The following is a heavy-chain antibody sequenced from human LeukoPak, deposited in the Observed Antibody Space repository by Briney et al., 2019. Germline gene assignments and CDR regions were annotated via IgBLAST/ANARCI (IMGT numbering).Heavy chain of an antibody. CDR1: GGSISSYY. Sequence: SETLSLTCTVSGGSISSYYWSWIRQPPGKGLEWIGYTYYSGSTNYNPSLKSRVTISVDTSKNQFSLKLSSVTAADTAVYYCARVRVYYDSSGYYLRSYFDYWGQGTLVTVSS. D-gene: IGHD3-22*01. CDR3: ARVRVYYDSSGYYLRSYFDY. CDR2: TYYSGST. V-gene: IGHV4-59*12. J-gene: IGHJ4*02.